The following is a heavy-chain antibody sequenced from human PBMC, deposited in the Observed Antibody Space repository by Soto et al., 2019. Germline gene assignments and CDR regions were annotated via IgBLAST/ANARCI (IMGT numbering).Heavy chain of an antibody. J-gene: IGHJ4*02. CDR1: GLTFSSYA. Sequence: GSLRLSCAASGLTFSSYAMHWVRQAPGKGLEWVAVISYDGSNKYYADSVKGRFTISRDNSKNTLYLQMNSLRAEDTAVYYCASPTRAFVDYWGQGTLVTVSS. CDR3: ASPTRAFVDY. CDR2: ISYDGSNK. V-gene: IGHV3-30-3*01.